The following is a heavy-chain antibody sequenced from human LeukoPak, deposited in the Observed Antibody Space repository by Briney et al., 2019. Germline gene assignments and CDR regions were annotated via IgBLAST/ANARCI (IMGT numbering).Heavy chain of an antibody. Sequence: GGSLRLSCAASGFTFSSYWMHWVRQAPGKGLMWASRINTDGSTTTYADSVKGRFTISRDNAKNTLYLQMSSLRAEDTAVYYCAKSIATREDYWGQGTLVTVSS. CDR3: AKSIATREDY. D-gene: IGHD6-6*01. V-gene: IGHV3-74*03. CDR2: INTDGSTT. CDR1: GFTFSSYW. J-gene: IGHJ4*02.